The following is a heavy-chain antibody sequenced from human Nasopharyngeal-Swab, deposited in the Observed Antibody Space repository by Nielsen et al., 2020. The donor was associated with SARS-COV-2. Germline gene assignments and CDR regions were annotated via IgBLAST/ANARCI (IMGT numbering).Heavy chain of an antibody. CDR3: ARGLVDVNMMLVVIGFSYWLDS. Sequence: SETLSLTCAVYGGSFTDYYWTWIRQPPGKGLEWTGEINHRGSTNYNPSLKSRVTISADMSKNQFSLNLSSVTAADTAVYYCARGLVDVNMMLVVIGFSYWLDSWGQGTLVTVSS. CDR1: GGSFTDYY. V-gene: IGHV4-34*01. D-gene: IGHD3-22*01. CDR2: INHRGST. J-gene: IGHJ5*01.